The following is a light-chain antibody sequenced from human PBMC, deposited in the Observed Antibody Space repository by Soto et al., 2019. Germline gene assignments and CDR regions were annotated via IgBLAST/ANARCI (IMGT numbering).Light chain of an antibody. CDR3: SSYTSSSTRV. CDR1: SSDVGGYNY. J-gene: IGLJ1*01. V-gene: IGLV2-14*01. CDR2: EVS. Sequence: QSALTQPASVSGSPSQSITISCTGTSSDVGGYNYVSWYQLHPGKAPKLMIYEVSNRPSGVSNRFSGSKSGNTASLTISGLQAEDEADYYCSSYTSSSTRVFGTGTKVTVL.